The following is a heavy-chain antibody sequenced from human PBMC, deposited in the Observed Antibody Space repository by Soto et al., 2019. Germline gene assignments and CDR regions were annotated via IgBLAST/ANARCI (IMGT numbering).Heavy chain of an antibody. Sequence: SETLSLTCAVYGGSFSGYYWSWIRQPPGKXLEWIGEINHSGSTNYNPSLKSRVTISVDTSKNQFSLKLSSVTAADTAVYYCARGLRYSSSWYWGGDYYYYYGMDVWGQGTTVTVSS. CDR2: INHSGST. D-gene: IGHD6-13*01. V-gene: IGHV4-34*01. CDR3: ARGLRYSSSWYWGGDYYYYYGMDV. CDR1: GGSFSGYY. J-gene: IGHJ6*02.